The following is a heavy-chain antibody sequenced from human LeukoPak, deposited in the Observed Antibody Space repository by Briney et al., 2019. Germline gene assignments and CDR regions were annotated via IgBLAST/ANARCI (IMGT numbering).Heavy chain of an antibody. V-gene: IGHV4-61*02. CDR2: IYTSGST. CDR3: ATSYSSGPMNFDY. J-gene: IGHJ4*02. CDR1: GGSISSGSYY. D-gene: IGHD6-19*01. Sequence: SETLSLTCTVSGGSISSGSYYWSWIRQPAGKGLEWIGRIYTSGSTNYNPSLKSRVTISVDTSKNQFSLKLSSVTAADTAVYYCATSYSSGPMNFDYWGQGTLVTVSS.